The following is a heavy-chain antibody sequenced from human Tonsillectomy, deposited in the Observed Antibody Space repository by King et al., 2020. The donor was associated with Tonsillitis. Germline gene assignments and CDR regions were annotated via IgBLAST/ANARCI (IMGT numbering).Heavy chain of an antibody. CDR2: IYSGGST. V-gene: IGHV3-53*01. Sequence: VQLVESGGGLIQPGRSLRLSCAASGFTVSSNYMSWVRQAPGKGLEWVSIIYSGGSTNYADSVKGRFTISRDNSKNTLYLQINFLRAEDTAVYYFAGVVPAANFDFWGQGTLVTVSS. CDR3: AGVVPAANFDF. J-gene: IGHJ4*02. CDR1: GFTVSSNY. D-gene: IGHD2-2*01.